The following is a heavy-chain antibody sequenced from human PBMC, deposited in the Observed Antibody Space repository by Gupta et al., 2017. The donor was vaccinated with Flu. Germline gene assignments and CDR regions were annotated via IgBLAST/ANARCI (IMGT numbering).Heavy chain of an antibody. Sequence: QVQLVESGGGVVQPGRSLRLSCAASGFTFSSYGMHWVRQAPGKGLEWVAVIWYDGSNKYYADSVKGRVTISRDNSKNTRYLQMNSLRAEDTAVYYCARDNTPSGYDFGSSVYWGQGTLVTVSS. CDR3: ARDNTPSGYDFGSSVY. D-gene: IGHD5-12*01. J-gene: IGHJ4*02. V-gene: IGHV3-33*01. CDR1: GFTFSSYG. CDR2: IWYDGSNK.